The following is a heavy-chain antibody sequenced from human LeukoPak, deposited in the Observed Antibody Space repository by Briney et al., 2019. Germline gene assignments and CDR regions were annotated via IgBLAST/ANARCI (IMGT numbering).Heavy chain of an antibody. V-gene: IGHV4-59*01. D-gene: IGHD6-13*01. J-gene: IGHJ4*02. CDR2: IYYSGST. CDR3: ARVSRSSWSFDF. Sequence: PSETLSLTCTVSGGSISSSYWTWIRQPPAKSLEWIGYIYYSGSTNHNPSLKSRVTISIDTSKNQFSLKLSSMTAADTAVYYCARVSRSSWSFDFWGQGTLVTVSS. CDR1: GGSISSSY.